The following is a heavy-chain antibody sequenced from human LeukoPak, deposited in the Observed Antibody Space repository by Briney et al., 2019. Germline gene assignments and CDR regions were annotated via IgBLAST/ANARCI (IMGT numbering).Heavy chain of an antibody. CDR2: MNPISGNT. D-gene: IGHD6-13*01. CDR1: GYTFTSYG. CDR3: AKIAAAGTANWFDP. J-gene: IGHJ5*02. V-gene: IGHV1-8*01. Sequence: ASVKVSCKASGYTFTSYGINWVRQATGQGLEWMGWMNPISGNTGYAQKFQGRVTMTRNTSISTAYMELSSLRSEDTAVYYCAKIAAAGTANWFDPWGQGTLVTVSS.